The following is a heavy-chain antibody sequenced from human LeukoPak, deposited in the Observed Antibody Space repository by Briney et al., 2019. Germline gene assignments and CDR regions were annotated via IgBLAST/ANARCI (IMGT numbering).Heavy chain of an antibody. CDR1: GFTFSNYG. Sequence: GGSLRLSCAASGFTFSNYGMHWVRQAPGKGLEWVAVISHDGRTEFYADSVRGRFTISRDNSKNTLDLQMFSLRAEDTAVYYCAKEPTSYSSGWYFHHWGQGTLVTVSP. D-gene: IGHD6-25*01. CDR2: ISHDGRTE. CDR3: AKEPTSYSSGWYFHH. J-gene: IGHJ1*01. V-gene: IGHV3-30*18.